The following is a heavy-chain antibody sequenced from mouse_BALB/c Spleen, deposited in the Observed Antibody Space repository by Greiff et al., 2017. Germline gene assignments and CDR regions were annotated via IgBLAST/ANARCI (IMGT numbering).Heavy chain of an antibody. CDR1: GYTFTSYW. CDR3: ARRGLFYYGSSYEGAWFAY. J-gene: IGHJ3*01. V-gene: IGHV1-7*01. Sequence: QVQLKQSGAELAKPGASVKMSCKASGYTFTSYWMHWVKQRPGQGLEWIGYINPSTGYTEYNQKFKDKATLTADKSSSTAYMQLSSLTSEDSAVYYCARRGLFYYGSSYEGAWFAYWGQGTLVTVSA. CDR2: INPSTGYT. D-gene: IGHD1-1*01.